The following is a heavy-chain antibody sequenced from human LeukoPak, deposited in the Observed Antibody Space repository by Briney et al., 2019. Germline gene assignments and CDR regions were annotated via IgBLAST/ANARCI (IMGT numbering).Heavy chain of an antibody. CDR2: IYPGDSDT. J-gene: IGHJ4*02. D-gene: IGHD3-16*01. CDR3: ARQHWGGGTPPSPFDY. V-gene: IGHV5-51*01. CDR1: GYSFTSYW. Sequence: GESLKISCKGSGYSFTSYWIGWVRQMPGKGLEWMGIIYPGDSDTRYSPSFQGQVTISADKSISTAYLQWSSLKASDTAMHYCARQHWGGGTPPSPFDYWGQGPLVTVSS.